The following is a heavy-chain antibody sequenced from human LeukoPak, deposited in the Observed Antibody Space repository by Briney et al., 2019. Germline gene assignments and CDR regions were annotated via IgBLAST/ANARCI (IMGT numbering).Heavy chain of an antibody. CDR1: SASISSCCYY. CDR3: ARHDSSGYREYIQL. J-gene: IGHJ1*01. Sequence: SETLSLTCSVSSASISSCCYYWPWIRQLPGKGLQWIGYMSNSGTTYSNPFLKDRVAMSADTSKNQVALRLRSVTAADTAVYYCARHDSSGYREYIQLWGQGTLVTVSS. D-gene: IGHD3-22*01. CDR2: MSNSGTT. V-gene: IGHV4-31*03.